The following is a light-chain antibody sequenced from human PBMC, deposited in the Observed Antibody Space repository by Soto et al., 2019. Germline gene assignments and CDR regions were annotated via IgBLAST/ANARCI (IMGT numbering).Light chain of an antibody. CDR2: GAS. Sequence: EIVLTQSPGTLSLSPGERATLSCRASQSVSSSYLAWYQQKPGQAPRLLIYGASSRANGIPDRFSGSGSGTDFTLTISRLDPEDFAVYYCQQYGSSPTLGQGTKLEIK. V-gene: IGKV3-20*01. CDR1: QSVSSSY. CDR3: QQYGSSPT. J-gene: IGKJ2*01.